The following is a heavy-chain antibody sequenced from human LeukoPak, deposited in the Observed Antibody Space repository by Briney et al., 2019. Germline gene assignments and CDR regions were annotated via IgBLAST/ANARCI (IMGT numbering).Heavy chain of an antibody. Sequence: GGSLRLSCAASGFTFSSYSINWVRQAPGRGLEWVSYISITGTSIYHADSVRGRFTISRDNAKNSLFLQMNSLRAEDTAVYYCARAPSGWSDYWYFDLWGRGTLVTVSS. J-gene: IGHJ2*01. CDR3: ARAPSGWSDYWYFDL. CDR2: ISITGTSI. D-gene: IGHD6-19*01. CDR1: GFTFSSYS. V-gene: IGHV3-48*01.